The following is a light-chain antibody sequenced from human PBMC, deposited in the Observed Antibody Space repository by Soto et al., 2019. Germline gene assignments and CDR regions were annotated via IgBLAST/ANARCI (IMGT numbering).Light chain of an antibody. V-gene: IGKV3-15*01. CDR1: QNIYSN. Sequence: IVMTQSPATLSVSPGERATLSCRASQNIYSNVAWYQPRPGKAPRLLIYRASTRAPGIPARLSGSGSGTEFTLTISSLQSEDFTVYSCLQYHNLWAFGQGTKVDIK. J-gene: IGKJ1*01. CDR3: LQYHNLWA. CDR2: RAS.